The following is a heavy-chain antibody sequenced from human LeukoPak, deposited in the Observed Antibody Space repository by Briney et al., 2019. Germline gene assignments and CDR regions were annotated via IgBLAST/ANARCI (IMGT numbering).Heavy chain of an antibody. V-gene: IGHV4-31*03. CDR3: AREGYCRSTSGYIP. CDR2: NYYSGST. J-gene: IGHJ5*02. D-gene: IGHD2-2*02. CDR1: SGSNNSGDDL. Sequence: PSQTQSLTCTLSSGSNNSGDDLWPSSCKHPAKVREWNEYNYYSGSTYYNPSLKSRVTISVDTAKNQFSLKLSSVTAADTAVYYCAREGYCRSTSGYIPWGQGTLVTVSS.